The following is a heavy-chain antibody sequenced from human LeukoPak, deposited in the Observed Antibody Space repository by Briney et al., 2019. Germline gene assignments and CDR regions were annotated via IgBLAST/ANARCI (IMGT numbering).Heavy chain of an antibody. CDR3: ARWSPSGRMATYNDYYYMDV. V-gene: IGHV3-23*01. CDR1: GFTFSNYA. D-gene: IGHD5-24*01. CDR2: ISDSGGST. J-gene: IGHJ6*03. Sequence: PGGSLRLSCAASGFTFSNYAMSWVRQAPGKGLEWVSSISDSGGSTYYADSVKGRFTISRDNSKNTLYLQMNSLRAEDTALYYCARWSPSGRMATYNDYYYMDVWGKGTTVTVSS.